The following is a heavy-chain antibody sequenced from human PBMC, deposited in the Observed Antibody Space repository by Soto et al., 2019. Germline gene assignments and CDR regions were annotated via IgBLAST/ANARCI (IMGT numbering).Heavy chain of an antibody. J-gene: IGHJ6*02. CDR1: GFTFSSYD. V-gene: IGHV3-13*05. Sequence: GGSLRLSXAASGFTFSSYDMHGVRQATGKGLEWVSAIGTAGDPYYPGSVKGRFTISRENAKNSLYLQMNSLRAGDTAVYYCAREIPLRGMDVWGQGTTVTVSS. CDR3: AREIPLRGMDV. CDR2: IGTAGDP.